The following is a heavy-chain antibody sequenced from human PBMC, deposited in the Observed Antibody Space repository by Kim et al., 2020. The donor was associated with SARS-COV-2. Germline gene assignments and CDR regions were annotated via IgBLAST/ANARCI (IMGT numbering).Heavy chain of an antibody. Sequence: GGSLRLSCAASGFTVSSNYMSWARQAPGKGLEWVSVIYSGGSTYYSDSAEGRLIISSDNSKNTMYLQMINLRAADTAVCYCAREPYKTDYYDSSGYYLDCYYDGLDVWGEGTTVSVSS. CDR1: GFTVSSNY. CDR2: IYSGGST. J-gene: IGHJ6*04. V-gene: IGHV3-53*01. CDR3: AREPYKTDYYDSSGYYLDCYYDGLDV. D-gene: IGHD3-22*01.